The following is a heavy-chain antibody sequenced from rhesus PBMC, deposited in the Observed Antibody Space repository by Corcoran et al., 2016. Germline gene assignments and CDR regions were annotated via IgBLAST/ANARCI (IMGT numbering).Heavy chain of an antibody. CDR2: INGSSGST. CDR1: GGSFSSYW. Sequence: QVQLQESGPGLVKPSETLSLTCAVSGGSFSSYWWSWIRQPPGNGLEWIGEINGSSGSTTYDPSPKRRVTISKDASKNQFSLQLSSVTAADTAVYYCARYGRSGSWNFDYWGQGVLVTVSS. D-gene: IGHD6-25*01. V-gene: IGHV4-80*01. J-gene: IGHJ4*01. CDR3: ARYGRSGSWNFDY.